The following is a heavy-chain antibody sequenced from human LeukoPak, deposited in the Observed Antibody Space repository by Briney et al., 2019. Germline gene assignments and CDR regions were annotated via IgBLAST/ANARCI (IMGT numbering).Heavy chain of an antibody. D-gene: IGHD5-18*01. Sequence: GGSLRLSCAASGFTFNRYGMHWVRQAPGKGLEWVANIKKDGSEKYYVDSVKGRFTISRDNAKTSLYLQMNSLRAEDTAVYYCARDLSGVTGYTYGRGIDYWGQGTLVTVSS. CDR2: IKKDGSEK. V-gene: IGHV3-7*01. J-gene: IGHJ4*02. CDR1: GFTFNRYG. CDR3: ARDLSGVTGYTYGRGIDY.